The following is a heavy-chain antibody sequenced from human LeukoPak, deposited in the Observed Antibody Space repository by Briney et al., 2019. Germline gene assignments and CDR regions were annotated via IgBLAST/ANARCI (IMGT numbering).Heavy chain of an antibody. Sequence: GASVKVSCKASGYTFTSYGISWVRQAPGQGLEWMGWISAYNGNTNYAQKLQGRVTMTTDTSTSTAYMELRSLRSDDTAVYYCARCRPRPTYYYDSSGYFTWFDPWGQGTLVTVSS. D-gene: IGHD3-22*01. V-gene: IGHV1-18*01. CDR3: ARCRPRPTYYYDSSGYFTWFDP. J-gene: IGHJ5*02. CDR1: GYTFTSYG. CDR2: ISAYNGNT.